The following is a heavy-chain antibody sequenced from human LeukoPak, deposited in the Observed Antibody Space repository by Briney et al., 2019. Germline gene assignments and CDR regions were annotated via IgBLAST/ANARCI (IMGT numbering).Heavy chain of an antibody. D-gene: IGHD6-19*01. CDR2: ISSSSSYI. J-gene: IGHJ6*03. CDR1: GFTFSDSS. CDR3: ARAPTLYSSEYYYYYMDV. V-gene: IGHV3-21*01. Sequence: GGSLRLSCAASGFTFSDSSMNWVRQAPGKGLEWVSSISSSSSYIYYADSVKGRFTISRDNAKNSLYLQMNSLRAEDTAVYYCARAPTLYSSEYYYYYMDVWGKGITVTVSS.